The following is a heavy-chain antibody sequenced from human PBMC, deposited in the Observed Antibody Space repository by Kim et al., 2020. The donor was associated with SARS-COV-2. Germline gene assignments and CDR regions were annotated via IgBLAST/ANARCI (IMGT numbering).Heavy chain of an antibody. V-gene: IGHV3-7*05. CDR3: ARGDSGYDLGLWARVWGY. CDR2: IKEDGSEK. J-gene: IGHJ4*02. Sequence: GGSLRLSCAASGFTFSYFWMSWVRQAPGKGLEWVANIKEDGSEKYYVDSVKGRFTISRDNAKKSLYLQMNSLRAEDTAVYYCARGDSGYDLGLWARVWGYWGQGTLVTVSS. CDR1: GFTFSYFW. D-gene: IGHD5-12*01.